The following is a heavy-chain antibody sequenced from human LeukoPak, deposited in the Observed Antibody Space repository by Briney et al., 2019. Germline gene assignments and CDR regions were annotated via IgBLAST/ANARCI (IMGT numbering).Heavy chain of an antibody. CDR3: ARSSGYSYAFDI. CDR1: GFTFSSYT. V-gene: IGHV3-23*01. CDR2: VSASGAGT. J-gene: IGHJ3*02. D-gene: IGHD5-18*01. Sequence: GGSLRLSCAASGFTFSSYTMTWVRQAPGKGLEWVSSVSASGAGTYYADSVKGRFTISRDNSKNTLYLQMNSLRAEDTAVYYCARSSGYSYAFDIWGQGTMVTVSS.